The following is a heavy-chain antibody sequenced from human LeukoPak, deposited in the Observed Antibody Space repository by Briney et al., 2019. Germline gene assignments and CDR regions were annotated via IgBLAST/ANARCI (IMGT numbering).Heavy chain of an antibody. CDR2: INPSGGST. CDR3: ARGEGKSGGYSYAPTYFDY. D-gene: IGHD5-18*01. CDR1: GYTFTGYY. Sequence: ASVKVSCKASGYTFTGYYMHWVRQAPGQGLEWMGIINPSGGSTSYAQKFQGRVTMTRDTSTSTVYMELSSLRSEDTAVYYCARGEGKSGGYSYAPTYFDYWGQGTLVTVSS. V-gene: IGHV1-46*01. J-gene: IGHJ4*02.